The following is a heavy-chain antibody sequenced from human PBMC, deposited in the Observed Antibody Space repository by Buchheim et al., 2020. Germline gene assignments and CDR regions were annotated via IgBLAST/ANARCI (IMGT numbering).Heavy chain of an antibody. CDR2: ITHSGST. CDR1: GGSFSGYY. Sequence: QVQLQQWGAGLLKPSETLSLTCAVYGGSFSGYYWSWIRQPPGKGLEWIGEITHSGSTNYNPSLKSRVTISVDTSKNQFSLKLSSVTAADTAVYYCARATDSSSEGYYFDYWGQGTL. V-gene: IGHV4-34*01. J-gene: IGHJ4*02. CDR3: ARATDSSSEGYYFDY. D-gene: IGHD6-13*01.